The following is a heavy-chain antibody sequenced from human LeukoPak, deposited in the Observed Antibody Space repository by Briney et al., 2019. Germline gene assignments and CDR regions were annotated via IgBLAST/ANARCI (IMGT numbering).Heavy chain of an antibody. J-gene: IGHJ3*02. CDR2: ISYDGNYK. CDR3: AKFPPYCSSTSCNDAFDI. Sequence: GSLRLSCAASGFTFSSYGMHWVRQAPGKGLEWVAVISYDGNYKYYADSVKGRFTISRDNSKNTLCLQMNSLRAEDTAVYYCAKFPPYCSSTSCNDAFDIWGQGTMVTVSS. CDR1: GFTFSSYG. V-gene: IGHV3-30*18. D-gene: IGHD2-2*01.